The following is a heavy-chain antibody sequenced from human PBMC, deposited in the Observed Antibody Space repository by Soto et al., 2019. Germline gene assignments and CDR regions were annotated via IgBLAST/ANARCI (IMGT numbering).Heavy chain of an antibody. CDR2: IRSKAYGGTT. Sequence: GGSLRLSCTASGFTFGDYAMSWFRQAPGKGLEWVGFIRSKAYGGTTEYAASVKGRLTISRDDSKSIAYLQMNSLKTEDTAVSYCTRDLPYYYDSSGYYWAFDIWGKGKMVTVSS. J-gene: IGHJ3*02. CDR3: TRDLPYYYDSSGYYWAFDI. CDR1: GFTFGDYA. D-gene: IGHD3-22*01. V-gene: IGHV3-49*03.